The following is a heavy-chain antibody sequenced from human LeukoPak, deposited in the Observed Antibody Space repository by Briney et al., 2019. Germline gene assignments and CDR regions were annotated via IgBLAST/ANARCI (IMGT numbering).Heavy chain of an antibody. V-gene: IGHV1-2*02. CDR2: INPNSGGT. CDR3: ARGVYIAAAQYGY. D-gene: IGHD6-13*01. CDR1: GYTFTGYY. Sequence: ASVKVSCKASGYTFTGYYMHWVRQAPGQGLEWMGWINPNSGGTNYARKFQGRVTMTRDTSISTAYMELSRLRSDDTAVYYCARGVYIAAAQYGYWGQGTLVTVSS. J-gene: IGHJ4*02.